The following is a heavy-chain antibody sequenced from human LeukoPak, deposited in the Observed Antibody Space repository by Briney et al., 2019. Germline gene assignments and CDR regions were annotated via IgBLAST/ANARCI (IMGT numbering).Heavy chain of an antibody. CDR2: ISGSGGST. Sequence: GGSLRLSCAASGFIFSSYAMSWVRQAPGKGLEWVSTISGSGGSTYYADSVKGRFTISRDNSKNTVYLQMNSLRAEDTAVYYCAKTRESTGYYSFDHWGQGTVVTVSS. J-gene: IGHJ4*02. V-gene: IGHV3-23*01. CDR3: AKTRESTGYYSFDH. D-gene: IGHD3-22*01. CDR1: GFIFSSYA.